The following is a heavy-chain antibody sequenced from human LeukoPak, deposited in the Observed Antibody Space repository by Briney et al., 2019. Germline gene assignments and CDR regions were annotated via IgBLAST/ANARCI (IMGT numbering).Heavy chain of an antibody. Sequence: GGSLRLSCAASGFTFSSYAMSWVRQAPGKGLEWVSGISASGGRTYYADSVKGRFTVSRDNSKNTLYLQMNSLRAEDTAVYYCAKSRCSTMSCPFDNWGQGTLVTVPS. CDR2: ISASGGRT. V-gene: IGHV3-23*01. D-gene: IGHD2-2*01. CDR1: GFTFSSYA. CDR3: AKSRCSTMSCPFDN. J-gene: IGHJ4*02.